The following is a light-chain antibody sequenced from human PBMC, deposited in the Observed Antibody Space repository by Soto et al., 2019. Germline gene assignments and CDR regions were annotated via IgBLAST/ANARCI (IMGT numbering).Light chain of an antibody. Sequence: QSVLTQPASVSGSPGQSITISCTGSSSDVGSYNLVSWYQRHPGKAPKLIIYEGSKRPSGVSNRFSGSKSSNTASLTISVVQAEDEADYYCCSYAGSSTFVVFGGGTKVTVL. J-gene: IGLJ2*01. CDR1: SSDVGSYNL. CDR3: CSYAGSSTFVV. CDR2: EGS. V-gene: IGLV2-23*03.